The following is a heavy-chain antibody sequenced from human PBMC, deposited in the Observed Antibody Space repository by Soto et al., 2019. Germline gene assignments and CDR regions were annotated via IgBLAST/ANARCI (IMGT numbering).Heavy chain of an antibody. V-gene: IGHV4-59*08. Sequence: SETLSLTCTVSGGSISSYYWSWIRQPPGKGLEWIGYIYYSGSTNYNPSLKSRVTISVDTSKNQFSLKLSSVTAADTAVYYCARQIRDYRWGSYTPSGVYFDYWGQGTLVTVSS. CDR2: IYYSGST. D-gene: IGHD3-16*01. CDR3: ARQIRDYRWGSYTPSGVYFDY. CDR1: GGSISSYY. J-gene: IGHJ4*02.